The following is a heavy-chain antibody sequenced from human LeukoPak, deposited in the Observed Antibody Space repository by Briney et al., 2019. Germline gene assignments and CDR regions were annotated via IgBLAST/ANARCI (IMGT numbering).Heavy chain of an antibody. Sequence: PSETLSLTCIVSGGSVNSGTYYWSWIRQPPGKGLEWIGYISYSGSTNYNPSLKSRVTISVDTSKNQFSLKLSSVTAADTAVYYCARGGRWLQFNYWGQGTLVTVSS. CDR2: ISYSGST. D-gene: IGHD5-24*01. CDR1: GGSVNSGTYY. J-gene: IGHJ4*02. CDR3: ARGGRWLQFNY. V-gene: IGHV4-61*01.